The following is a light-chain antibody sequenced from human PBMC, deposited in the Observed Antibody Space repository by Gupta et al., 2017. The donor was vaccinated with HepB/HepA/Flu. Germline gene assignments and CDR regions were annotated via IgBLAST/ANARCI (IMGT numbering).Light chain of an antibody. V-gene: IGKV4-1*01. J-gene: IGKJ5*01. CDR2: WAS. CDR1: QSVLYSSNNKNY. Sequence: DSVMTQSPHSLAVSLGERATINCKSSQSVLYSSNNKNYLAWYQQKPGQPPKLLIYWASTRESGVPDRFSGSGSGTDFTLTISSRQVEDVAVYYCQQEDSTPITFGQGTPLEIK. CDR3: QQEDSTPIT.